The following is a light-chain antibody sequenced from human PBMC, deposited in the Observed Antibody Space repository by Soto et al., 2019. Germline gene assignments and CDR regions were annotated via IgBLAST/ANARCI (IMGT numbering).Light chain of an antibody. CDR2: EVN. CDR3: SSYAGDTKGV. CDR1: SSDIGSHNY. Sequence: QSALTQPPSASGSPGQSVTISCAGASSDIGSHNYVSWYQQHPGKAPKLMIFEVNKRPSGVPDRFSGSKSGNTASLTVSGLQTEDEADYYCSSYAGDTKGVFGGGTKVTVL. V-gene: IGLV2-8*01. J-gene: IGLJ3*02.